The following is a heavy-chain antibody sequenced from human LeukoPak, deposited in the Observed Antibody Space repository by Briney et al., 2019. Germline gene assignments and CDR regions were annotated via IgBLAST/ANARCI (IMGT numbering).Heavy chain of an antibody. Sequence: HPGGSLRLSCAASGFIFSNYAMYWVRQVPGKGLEWVSAISGRSGSTYYADSVKGRFTISRDSSKNTLYLQMDSLRADDTAVYYCAKWGDYDVLTGYYVSDFWGQGTLVTVSS. D-gene: IGHD3-9*01. CDR3: AKWGDYDVLTGYYVSDF. CDR2: ISGRSGST. CDR1: GFIFSNYA. V-gene: IGHV3-23*01. J-gene: IGHJ4*02.